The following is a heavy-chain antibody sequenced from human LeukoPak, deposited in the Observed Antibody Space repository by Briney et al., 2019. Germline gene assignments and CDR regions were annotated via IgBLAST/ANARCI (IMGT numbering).Heavy chain of an antibody. Sequence: GVSLRLSCAASGFTFSSYAMSWVRQAPGKGLEWVSAISGSGGSTYYADSVKGRFTISRDNSKNTLYLQMNSLRAEDTAVYYCAARGNYYDSSGYYSGGWFDPWGQGTLVTVSS. V-gene: IGHV3-23*01. CDR2: ISGSGGST. D-gene: IGHD3-22*01. CDR3: AARGNYYDSSGYYSGGWFDP. CDR1: GFTFSSYA. J-gene: IGHJ5*02.